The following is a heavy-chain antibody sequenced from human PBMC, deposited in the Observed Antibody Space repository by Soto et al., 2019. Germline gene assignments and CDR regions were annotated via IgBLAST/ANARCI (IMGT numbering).Heavy chain of an antibody. D-gene: IGHD3-22*01. CDR2: IYHSGST. V-gene: IGHV4-38-2*02. CDR1: GYSISSGYY. Sequence: SETLSLTCAVSGYSISSGYYWGWIRQPPGKGLEWIGSIYHSGSTYYNPSLKSRVTISVDTSKNQFSLKLSSVTAADTAVYYCARDRDDYYDSSGYYAGHAFDIWGQGTMVTV. J-gene: IGHJ3*02. CDR3: ARDRDDYYDSSGYYAGHAFDI.